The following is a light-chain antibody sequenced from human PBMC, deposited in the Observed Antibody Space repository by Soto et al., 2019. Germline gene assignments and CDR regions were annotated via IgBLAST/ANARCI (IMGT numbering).Light chain of an antibody. CDR2: AAS. V-gene: IGKV1-6*01. Sequence: AIQMTQSPSSLSASVGDRGTITCRASQGIRNDLAWYQHKPGKAPKLLIYAASSLQAGVPSRFSGSGSGTDFTLTIASLQSDDFATYYCLQDYKYPRTFGQGTKVEIK. J-gene: IGKJ1*01. CDR3: LQDYKYPRT. CDR1: QGIRND.